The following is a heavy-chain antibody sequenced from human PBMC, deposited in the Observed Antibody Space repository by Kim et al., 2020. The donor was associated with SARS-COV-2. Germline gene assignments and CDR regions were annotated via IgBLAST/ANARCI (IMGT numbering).Heavy chain of an antibody. D-gene: IGHD1-26*01. J-gene: IGHJ1*01. Sequence: GGSLRLSCAASGFTFSTYAMQWVRQAPGKGLEWVAVISYDGSNKDYSDSVKGRFTISRDNSKNTLYLQMNSLRAEDTAVYYCARDPLSSSEVGATLAEYFQHWGQGTLVTVSS. CDR3: ARDPLSSSEVGATLAEYFQH. V-gene: IGHV3-30*04. CDR1: GFTFSTYA. CDR2: ISYDGSNK.